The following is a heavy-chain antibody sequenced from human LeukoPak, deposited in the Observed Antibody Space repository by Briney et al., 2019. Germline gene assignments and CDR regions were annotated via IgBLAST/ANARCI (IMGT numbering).Heavy chain of an antibody. CDR3: ARVDDSRDAFDI. CDR2: ISAYNGNT. Sequence: ASVKVSCKASGYTFASYGISWVRQAPGQGLEWMGWISAYNGNTNYAQKLQGRVTMTTDTSTSTAYMELRSLRSDDTAVYYCARVDDSRDAFDIWGQGTMVTVSS. D-gene: IGHD3-22*01. CDR1: GYTFASYG. V-gene: IGHV1-18*01. J-gene: IGHJ3*02.